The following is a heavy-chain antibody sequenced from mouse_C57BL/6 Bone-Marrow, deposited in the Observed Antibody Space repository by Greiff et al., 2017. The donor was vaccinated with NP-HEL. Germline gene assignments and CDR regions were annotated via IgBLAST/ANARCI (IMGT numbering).Heavy chain of an antibody. CDR2: ICPGDGDT. V-gene: IGHV1-82*01. CDR1: GYAFSSSW. J-gene: IGHJ1*03. D-gene: IGHD4-1*01. Sequence: QVQLQQSGPELVKPGASVKISCKASGYAFSSSWMNWVKQRPGKGLEWIGRICPGDGDTNYNGKFKGKATLTADKSSSTAYMQLSSLTSEDSAVYFCARERELGPYWYFDVWGTGSTVTVSS. CDR3: ARERELGPYWYFDV.